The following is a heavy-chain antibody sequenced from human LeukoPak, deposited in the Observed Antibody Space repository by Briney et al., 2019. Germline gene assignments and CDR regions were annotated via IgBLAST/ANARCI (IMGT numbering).Heavy chain of an antibody. CDR3: ARLEVGAHPFDY. J-gene: IGHJ4*02. CDR1: GFTFSSYN. V-gene: IGHV3-48*01. D-gene: IGHD1-26*01. Sequence: GGSLRLSCAASGFTFSSYNMNWVRQAPGKGLEWVSYITTSSDTIYYADSVKGRFTISRDNAKNSLYLQMNSLRAEDTAVYYCARLEVGAHPFDYWGQGTLVTVSS. CDR2: ITTSSDTI.